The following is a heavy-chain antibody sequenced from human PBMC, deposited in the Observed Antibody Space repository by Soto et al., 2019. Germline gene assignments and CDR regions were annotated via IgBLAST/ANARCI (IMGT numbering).Heavy chain of an antibody. CDR3: ARGGSGWYVDY. J-gene: IGHJ4*02. Sequence: PAETLSLTCTLSGGSISSYYWSWIRQPPGKGLEWIGYIYYSGSTNYNPSLKSRVTISVDTSKNQFSLKLSSVTAADTAVYYCARGGSGWYVDYWGQGTLVTVSS. D-gene: IGHD6-19*01. CDR1: GGSISSYY. CDR2: IYYSGST. V-gene: IGHV4-59*01.